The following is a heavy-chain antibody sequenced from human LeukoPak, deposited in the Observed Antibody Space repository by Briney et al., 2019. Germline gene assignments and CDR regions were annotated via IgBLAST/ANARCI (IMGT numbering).Heavy chain of an antibody. V-gene: IGHV3-7*01. D-gene: IGHD5-24*01. CDR1: GFTLSSYW. J-gene: IGHJ6*04. CDR3: ARALGRLQPYYYYYGMDV. Sequence: GGSLRLPCAASGFTLSSYWMSWVRQAPGKGLEWVANIKQDGNEKYYVDSVKGRFTISRDNAKNSLYLQMNSLRAEDTAVYYCARALGRLQPYYYYYGMDVWGEGATVTVSS. CDR2: IKQDGNEK.